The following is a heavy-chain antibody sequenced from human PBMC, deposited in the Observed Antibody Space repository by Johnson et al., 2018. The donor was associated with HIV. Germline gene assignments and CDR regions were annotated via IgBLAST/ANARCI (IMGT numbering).Heavy chain of an antibody. CDR1: GFTFSSYA. J-gene: IGHJ3*02. V-gene: IGHV3-30-3*01. CDR3: AREAKNSWYTNDAFDI. Sequence: VQVVESGGGVVQPERSLRLSCAASGFTFSSYAMHWVRQAPGKGLEWVAFISYDGNNKYYADSVKGRFTISRDNSKNTLHLQMNSLRTEDTAIYYCAREAKNSWYTNDAFDIWGQGTMVTVS. CDR2: ISYDGNNK. D-gene: IGHD6-13*01.